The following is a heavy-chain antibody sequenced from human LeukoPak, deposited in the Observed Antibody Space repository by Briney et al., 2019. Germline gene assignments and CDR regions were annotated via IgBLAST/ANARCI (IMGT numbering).Heavy chain of an antibody. Sequence: GGSLSLPCEPSGLPARRTYISGAPQAPGKGLEWVSVIYSGGSTYYADSVKGRFTISRDNAKNSLYLQMNSLRAEDTAVYYCADSGSASWGQGTLVTVSS. D-gene: IGHD1-26*01. CDR2: IYSGGST. J-gene: IGHJ4*02. CDR3: ADSGSAS. V-gene: IGHV3-53*01. CDR1: GLPARRTY.